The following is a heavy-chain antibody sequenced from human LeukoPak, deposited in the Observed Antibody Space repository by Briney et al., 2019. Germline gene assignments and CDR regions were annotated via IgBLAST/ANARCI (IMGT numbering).Heavy chain of an antibody. Sequence: VKPSETLSLTCTVSGGSISSSSYYWGWSRQPPGKGLEWIGSIYYSGSTYYNPSLKSRVTISVDTSKNQFSLKLTSVTAADTAVYYCARHLRETTTGFDPWGQGTLVTVSS. CDR3: ARHLRETTTGFDP. J-gene: IGHJ5*02. CDR2: IYYSGST. V-gene: IGHV4-39*01. D-gene: IGHD1-1*01. CDR1: GGSISSSSYY.